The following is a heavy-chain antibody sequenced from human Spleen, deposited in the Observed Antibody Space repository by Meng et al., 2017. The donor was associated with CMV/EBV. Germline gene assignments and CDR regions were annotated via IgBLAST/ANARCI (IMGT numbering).Heavy chain of an antibody. CDR2: IGTFGDT. Sequence: GGSLRLSCTASGFTFSTYDFHWVRQPTGKGLEWVSSIGTFGDTYSIGSVKGRFIISREDAKNSVYLQMNGLRDGDTGLYYCARARSPTHFDYRGQGALVTVSS. CDR1: GFTFSTYD. V-gene: IGHV3-13*01. J-gene: IGHJ4*02. CDR3: ARARSPTHFDY.